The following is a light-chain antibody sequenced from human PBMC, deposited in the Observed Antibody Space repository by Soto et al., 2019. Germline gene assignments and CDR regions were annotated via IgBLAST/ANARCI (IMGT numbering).Light chain of an antibody. V-gene: IGKV1D-12*01. CDR1: QGISTW. Sequence: QMTQSPSSVSASVGDTITITCRASQGISTWLAWYQQKPGQAPTLLIYYASTLQSGVPSRFSGSGSGTDFTLTITSLQPEDFATYYCQQAHSFPRTFGQGTRLDMK. J-gene: IGKJ5*01. CDR3: QQAHSFPRT. CDR2: YAS.